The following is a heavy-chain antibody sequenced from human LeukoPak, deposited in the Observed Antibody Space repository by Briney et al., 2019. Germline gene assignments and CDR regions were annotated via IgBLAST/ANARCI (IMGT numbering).Heavy chain of an antibody. J-gene: IGHJ4*02. V-gene: IGHV3-23*01. CDR2: ISGSGGST. CDR3: AKDRFLEWLLLGSFDY. D-gene: IGHD3-3*01. Sequence: AGGSLRPSCAASGFTFSSYAMSWVRQAPGKGLEWVSAISGSGGSTYYADSVKGRFTISRDNSKNTLYLQMNSLRAEDTAVYYCAKDRFLEWLLLGSFDYWGQGTLVTVSS. CDR1: GFTFSSYA.